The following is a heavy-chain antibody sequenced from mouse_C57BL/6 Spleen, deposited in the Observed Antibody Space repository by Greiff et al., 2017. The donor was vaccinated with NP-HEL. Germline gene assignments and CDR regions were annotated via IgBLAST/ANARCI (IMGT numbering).Heavy chain of an antibody. J-gene: IGHJ4*01. CDR1: GYTFTSYW. CDR3: AILATTGGYYAMDY. Sequence: QVQLQQPGAELVKPGASVKLSCKASGYTFTSYWMHWVKQRPGQGLEWIGIIHPNSGSTNYNEKFKSKATLTVDKSSSTAYRQLSSLTSEDSAVYYCAILATTGGYYAMDYWGQGTSVTVSS. CDR2: IHPNSGST. D-gene: IGHD1-1*01. V-gene: IGHV1-64*01.